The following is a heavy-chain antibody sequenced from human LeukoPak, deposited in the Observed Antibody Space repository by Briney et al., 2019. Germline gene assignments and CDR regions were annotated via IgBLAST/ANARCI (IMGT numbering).Heavy chain of an antibody. CDR2: IYRGGST. CDR1: GFTVSSIY. CDR3: ATLVIREYYFDY. J-gene: IGHJ4*02. D-gene: IGHD3-9*01. Sequence: GGSLRLSCAASGFTVSSIYMSWVRQAPGRGLEWVSVIYRGGSTYYTDSVKGRFTISRDNSKNTLYLQMNSLRAEDTAVYYCATLVIREYYFDYWGQGTLVTVSS. V-gene: IGHV3-66*02.